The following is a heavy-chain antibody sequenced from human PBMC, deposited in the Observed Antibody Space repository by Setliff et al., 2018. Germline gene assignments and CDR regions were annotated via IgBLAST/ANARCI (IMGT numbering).Heavy chain of an antibody. V-gene: IGHV1-46*01. CDR2: INTGGGSS. CDR1: GYSLVTHY. J-gene: IGHJ4*02. CDR3: ARAGLASAGRKGIFDY. D-gene: IGHD6-13*01. Sequence: ASVKVSCKASGYSLVTHYMHWVRQAPGQGLEWTGLINTGGGSSSYSPKFQGRVTMTRDTSTSTVYMEVNILGSEDTAVYFCARAGLASAGRKGIFDYWGQGTLVTVSS.